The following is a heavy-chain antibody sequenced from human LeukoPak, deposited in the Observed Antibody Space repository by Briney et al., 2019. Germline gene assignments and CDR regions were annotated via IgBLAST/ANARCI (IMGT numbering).Heavy chain of an antibody. D-gene: IGHD6-19*01. CDR2: ISSSSGST. CDR1: GFTFSSYS. V-gene: IGHV3-48*01. Sequence: PGGSLRLSCAASGFTFSSYSMNWVRQAPGKGLEWVSFISSSSGSTYYADSVKGRFTISRDDSKNTLYLQMISLRSEDTAVYYCARYSDSGWYYEAETDAFDIWGQGTMVTVSS. J-gene: IGHJ3*02. CDR3: ARYSDSGWYYEAETDAFDI.